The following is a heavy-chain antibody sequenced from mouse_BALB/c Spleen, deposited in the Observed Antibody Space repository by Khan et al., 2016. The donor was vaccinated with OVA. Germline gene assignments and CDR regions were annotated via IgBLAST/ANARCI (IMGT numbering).Heavy chain of an antibody. CDR2: INPSSDYN. CDR1: GYIFTSYM. CDR3: ARGGYGSFGS. J-gene: IGHJ3*02. D-gene: IGHD1-1*01. Sequence: QVQLQQSGAELARPGASVKMSCKASGYIFTSYMIHWGKQRPGQGLEWIGDINPSSDYNNDNPKFEAKATLTADKSSSKAYMQLSTRTSVDSAGYYCARGGYGSFGSGGQGTLVTVSA. V-gene: IGHV1-4*01.